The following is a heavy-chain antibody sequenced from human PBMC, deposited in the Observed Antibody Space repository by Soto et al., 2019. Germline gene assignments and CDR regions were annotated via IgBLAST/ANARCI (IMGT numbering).Heavy chain of an antibody. V-gene: IGHV1-69*08. D-gene: IGHD4-17*01. J-gene: IGHJ6*02. CDR3: ARDEPYGDYDYGMDG. CDR2: IIPILGIA. CDR1: GGTFSSYT. Sequence: QVQLVQSGAEVKKPGSSVKVSCKASGGTFSSYTISWVRQAPGQGLEWMGRIIPILGIANYAQKFQGRVTITADKSTSTAYMELTSLRSEDTAVYYCARDEPYGDYDYGMDGWGQGTTVTVSS.